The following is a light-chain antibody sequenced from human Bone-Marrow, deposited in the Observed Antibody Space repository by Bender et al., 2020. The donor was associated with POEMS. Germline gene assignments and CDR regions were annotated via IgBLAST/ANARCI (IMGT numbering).Light chain of an antibody. V-gene: IGLV1-44*01. Sequence: NAVNWWQQLPGTAPKLPIYGNDQRPSGVPDRFSGSKSGTSASLAISGLQSEDEADYFCSAWDGILNGWVFGGGTELTVL. CDR3: SAWDGILNGWV. CDR2: GND. J-gene: IGLJ3*02.